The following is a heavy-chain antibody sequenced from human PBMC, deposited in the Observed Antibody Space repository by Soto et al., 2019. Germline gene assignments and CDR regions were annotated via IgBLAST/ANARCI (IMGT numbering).Heavy chain of an antibody. Sequence: GGSLRLSCAASGFTFSSYAMSWVRQAPGKGLEWVSAISGSGGSTYYADSVKGRFTISRDNSKNTLYLQMNSLRAEDTAVYYCAKDLGGLGYCSGGSCYTHDAFDIWGQGTMVTVSS. CDR2: ISGSGGST. D-gene: IGHD2-15*01. J-gene: IGHJ3*02. V-gene: IGHV3-23*01. CDR1: GFTFSSYA. CDR3: AKDLGGLGYCSGGSCYTHDAFDI.